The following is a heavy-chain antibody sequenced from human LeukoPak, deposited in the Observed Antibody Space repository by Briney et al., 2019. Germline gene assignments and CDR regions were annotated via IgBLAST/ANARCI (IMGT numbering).Heavy chain of an antibody. V-gene: IGHV3-53*01. CDR2: VESGGDT. CDR3: ARVGSYYDMDV. Sequence: GRSLRLSCAASGFSFSTYGMHWVRQAPGKGLEWVLVVESGGDTSYANSVKGRFTVSRDIFQNTLYLQMNNLRAEDTAVYYCARVGSYYDMDVWGQGTTVTVSS. CDR1: GFSFSTYG. D-gene: IGHD3-10*01. J-gene: IGHJ6*02.